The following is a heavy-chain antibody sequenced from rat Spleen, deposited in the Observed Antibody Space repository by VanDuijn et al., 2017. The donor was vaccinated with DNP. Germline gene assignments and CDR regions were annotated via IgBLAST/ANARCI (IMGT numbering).Heavy chain of an antibody. V-gene: IGHV5-7*01. CDR3: ARQIYYGYRGYYFGY. Sequence: EVQLVESGGGLVQPGRSLKLSCAASGFTFSDYNMAWVRQAPKKGLEWVATISHDGSSSFYRDSVKGRFTVSRDNAKSSLYLQMDSLRSEDTATYYCARQIYYGYRGYYFGYWGQGVMVTVSS. J-gene: IGHJ2*01. CDR2: ISHDGSSS. D-gene: IGHD1-9*01. CDR1: GFTFSDYN.